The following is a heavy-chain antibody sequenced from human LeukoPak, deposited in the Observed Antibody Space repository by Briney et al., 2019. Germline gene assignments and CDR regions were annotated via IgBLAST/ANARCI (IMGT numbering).Heavy chain of an antibody. Sequence: PGGSLRLSCAASGFTFSSYAMSWVRQAPGKGLEWVSAISGSGGSKYYADSVKGRFTISRDNSKNTLYLQMNSLRAEDTAVYYCAKGSITIFGVVIPSYYYGMDVWGQGTTVTVSS. CDR1: GFTFSSYA. CDR2: ISGSGGSK. J-gene: IGHJ6*02. V-gene: IGHV3-23*01. CDR3: AKGSITIFGVVIPSYYYGMDV. D-gene: IGHD3-3*01.